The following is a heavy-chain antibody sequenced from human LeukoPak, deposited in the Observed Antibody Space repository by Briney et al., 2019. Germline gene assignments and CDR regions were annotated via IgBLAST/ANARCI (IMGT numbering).Heavy chain of an antibody. CDR2: IYYSGST. V-gene: IGHV4-61*01. Sequence: SQTLSLTCTVSGYSISRGIYYWSWIRQPPGKGLEWIGYIYYSGSTNYNPSLKSRVTISVDTSKNQFSLKLSSVTAADTAVYYCARDDYYDSSGYWAWGQGTLVTVSS. CDR3: ARDDYYDSSGYWA. J-gene: IGHJ4*02. D-gene: IGHD3-22*01. CDR1: GYSISRGIYY.